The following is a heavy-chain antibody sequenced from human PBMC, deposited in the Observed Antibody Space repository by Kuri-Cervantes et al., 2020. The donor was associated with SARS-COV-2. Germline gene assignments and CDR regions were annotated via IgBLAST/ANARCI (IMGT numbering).Heavy chain of an antibody. J-gene: IGHJ3*02. CDR1: GVTFNNYG. V-gene: IGHV1-69*10. CDR3: ARSTPFRRLVVISQGGAFDI. Sequence: SVKVSCKASGVTFNNYGISWVRQAPGQSPEWMGGIIPVRGTSDYAQKFQGRVTLVADKPTSTVYMELNSLRSDDTAVYYCARSTPFRRLVVISQGGAFDIWGQGTMVTVSS. CDR2: IIPVRGTS. D-gene: IGHD3-22*01.